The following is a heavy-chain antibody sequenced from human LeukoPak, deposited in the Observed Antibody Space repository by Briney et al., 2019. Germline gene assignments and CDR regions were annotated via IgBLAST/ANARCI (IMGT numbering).Heavy chain of an antibody. CDR2: IYYSGST. J-gene: IGHJ2*01. CDR3: ASYGDYGPQGWYFDL. D-gene: IGHD4-17*01. Sequence: SQTLSLTCTVSGGSISSGGYYWSWIRQHPGKGLEWIGYIYYSGSTYYNPPLKSRVTISVDTSKNQFSLKLSSVTAADTAVYYCASYGDYGPQGWYFDLWGRGTLVTVSS. CDR1: GGSISSGGYY. V-gene: IGHV4-31*03.